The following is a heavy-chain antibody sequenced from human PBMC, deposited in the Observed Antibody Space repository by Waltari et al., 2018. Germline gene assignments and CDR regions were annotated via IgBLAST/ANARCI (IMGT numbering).Heavy chain of an antibody. D-gene: IGHD3-22*01. Sequence: QVQLQQWGAGLFKPSETLSLTCAVYGGSFSGYYWSWIRQPPGKGLEWIGEINHSGSTNYNPSLKSRVTISVDTSKNQFSLKLSSVTAADTAVYYCASYDSVRVDAFDIWGQGTMVTVSS. CDR2: INHSGST. J-gene: IGHJ3*02. CDR3: ASYDSVRVDAFDI. V-gene: IGHV4-34*01. CDR1: GGSFSGYY.